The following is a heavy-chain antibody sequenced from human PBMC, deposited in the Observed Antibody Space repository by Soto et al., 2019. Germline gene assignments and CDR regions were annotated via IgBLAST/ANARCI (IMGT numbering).Heavy chain of an antibody. CDR2: INPRGGST. V-gene: IGHV1-46*01. D-gene: IGHD5-18*01. CDR3: ARLSGDTAMDYNWFDP. Sequence: ASVKVACKASGYTFTRYHMHWVRQAPGQGLEWMGIINPRGGSTSYAQKFQGRVTMTRDTSTSTVYRELGSLRSEDKDGYYFARLSGDTAMDYNWFDPWGQRSLVTV. CDR1: GYTFTRYH. J-gene: IGHJ5*02.